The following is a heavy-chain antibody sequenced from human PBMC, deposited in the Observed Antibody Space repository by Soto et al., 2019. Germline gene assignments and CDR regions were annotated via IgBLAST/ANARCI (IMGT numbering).Heavy chain of an antibody. CDR2: IYYSGTTT. D-gene: IGHD1-26*01. Sequence: SETLSLTCAVSGGSISSGGYYWTWIRQPPGKGLEWMGYIYYSGTTTNYNPSLKSRVTLSVDTSKNQFSLKLSSVTAADTAVYYCARLGGSYAVPHFDYWGQGTLVTVSS. CDR3: ARLGGSYAVPHFDY. CDR1: GGSISSGGYY. J-gene: IGHJ4*02. V-gene: IGHV4-61*08.